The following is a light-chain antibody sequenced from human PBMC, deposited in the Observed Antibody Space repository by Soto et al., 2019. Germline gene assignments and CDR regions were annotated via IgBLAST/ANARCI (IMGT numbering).Light chain of an antibody. CDR1: QSISSW. CDR3: QQYNGYSL. Sequence: DIQMTQSPSTLSASVGDRVTITCRASQSISSWLAWYQQKPGKAPKLLIYKASSLESGVPSRFSGSGSGTEFTLTISSLQPDDFATYYCQQYNGYSLFCPGTKVDIK. V-gene: IGKV1-5*03. J-gene: IGKJ3*01. CDR2: KAS.